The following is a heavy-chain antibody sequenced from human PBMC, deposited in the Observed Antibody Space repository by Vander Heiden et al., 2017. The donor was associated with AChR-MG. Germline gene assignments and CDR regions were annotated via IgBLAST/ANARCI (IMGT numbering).Heavy chain of an antibody. CDR2: IIPIFGTA. Sequence: QVQLVQSGAEVKKPGSSVKVSCKASGGPFSSYAISWVRQAPGQGLEWMGGIIPIFGTANYAQKFQGRVTITADESTSTAYMELSSLRSEDTAVYYCARDHYYDSRYRIDYWGQGTLVTVSS. D-gene: IGHD3-22*01. V-gene: IGHV1-69*01. CDR1: GGPFSSYA. J-gene: IGHJ4*02. CDR3: ARDHYYDSRYRIDY.